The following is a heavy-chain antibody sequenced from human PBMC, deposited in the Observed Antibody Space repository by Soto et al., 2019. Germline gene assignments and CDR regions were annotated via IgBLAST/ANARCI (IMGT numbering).Heavy chain of an antibody. D-gene: IGHD6-13*01. CDR1: GGSISSYY. J-gene: IGHJ6*02. V-gene: IGHV4-4*07. Sequence: SETLSLTCTVSGGSISSYYWSWIRQPAGKGLEWIGRIYTSGSTNYNPSLKSRVTMSVDTSKNQFSLKLSSVTAADTAVYYCAREWGYSSRWSLYYYGMDVWGQGTTVTVSS. CDR2: IYTSGST. CDR3: AREWGYSSRWSLYYYGMDV.